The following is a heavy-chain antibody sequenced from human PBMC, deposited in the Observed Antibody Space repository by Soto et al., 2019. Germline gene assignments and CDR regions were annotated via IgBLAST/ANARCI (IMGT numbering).Heavy chain of an antibody. D-gene: IGHD2-8*01. CDR1: GYTFTSYG. J-gene: IGHJ6*03. CDR2: ISAYNGNT. V-gene: IGHV1-18*01. CDR3: RRYLYCTNGVCYIYYYYMDV. Sequence: QVQLVQSGAEVKKPGASVKVSCKASGYTFTSYGISWVRQAPGQGLEWMGWISAYNGNTNYAQKLQGRVTMTTDTSTSIANMVLRSLRSDDTAVYYCRRYLYCTNGVCYIYYYYMDVWGKGTTVAVSS.